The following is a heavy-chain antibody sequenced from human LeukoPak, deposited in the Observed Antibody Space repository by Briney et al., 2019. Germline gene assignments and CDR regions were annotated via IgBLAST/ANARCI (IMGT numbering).Heavy chain of an antibody. V-gene: IGHV1-69*04. CDR1: GGTFSSYA. J-gene: IGHJ4*02. Sequence: ASMKVSCKASGGTFSSYAISWVRQAPGQGLEWVGRIIPILGIANYAQKFQGRVTITADKSTSTAYMELSSLRSEDTAVYYCARDWSGGYDPELFDYWGQGTLVTVSS. CDR3: ARDWSGGYDPELFDY. D-gene: IGHD3-3*01. CDR2: IIPILGIA.